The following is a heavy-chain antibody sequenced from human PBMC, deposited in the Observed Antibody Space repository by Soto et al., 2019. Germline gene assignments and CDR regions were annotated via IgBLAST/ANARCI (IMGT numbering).Heavy chain of an antibody. J-gene: IGHJ3*02. CDR2: IYHSGST. V-gene: IGHV4-4*02. Sequence: PSETLSLTCAVSGGSISSSNWWSWVRQPPGKGLEWIGEIYHSGSTNYNPSLKSRVTISVDKSKNQFSLKLSSVTAADTAVYYCARRRAGIVVVVAATRGAFDIWGQGTMVTVSS. D-gene: IGHD2-15*01. CDR3: ARRRAGIVVVVAATRGAFDI. CDR1: GGSISSSNW.